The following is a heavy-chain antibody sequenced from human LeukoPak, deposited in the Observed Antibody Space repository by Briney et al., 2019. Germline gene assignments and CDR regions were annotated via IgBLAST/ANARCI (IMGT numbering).Heavy chain of an antibody. CDR1: GGSISSYY. D-gene: IGHD5-18*01. CDR2: IYYSGST. J-gene: IGHJ4*02. CDR3: ARVKYSYGYGLN. V-gene: IGHV4-59*08. Sequence: SETLSLTCTVSGGSISSYYWSWIRQPPGKGLEWIGYIYYSGSTNYNPSLKSRVTISVDTSKNQFSLKLSSVTAADTAVYYCARVKYSYGYGLNWGQGTLVTVSS.